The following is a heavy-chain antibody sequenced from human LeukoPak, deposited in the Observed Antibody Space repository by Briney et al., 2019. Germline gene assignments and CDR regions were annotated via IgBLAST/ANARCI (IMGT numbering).Heavy chain of an antibody. V-gene: IGHV3-30*02. D-gene: IGHD1-26*01. Sequence: GGSLRLSCAASGFTYSSYGMHWVRQAPGKGLEWVAFIRYDGSNKYYADSVKGRFTISRDNSKNTLYLQMNSLRAEDTAVYYCAKDMTPFFYGSGRDYFAYWGQGTLVTVSS. J-gene: IGHJ4*02. CDR2: IRYDGSNK. CDR1: GFTYSSYG. CDR3: AKDMTPFFYGSGRDYFAY.